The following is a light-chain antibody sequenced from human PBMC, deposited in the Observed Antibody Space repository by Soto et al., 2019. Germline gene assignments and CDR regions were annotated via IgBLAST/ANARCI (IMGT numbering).Light chain of an antibody. V-gene: IGLV2-14*01. CDR1: NSDVGSSVY. CDR2: EVN. CDR3: NSYTRFSTYV. Sequence: HSVLTQPASVSGSPGQSISFSCAGSNSDVGSSVYVSWYRQHPGKAPQLIIYEVNKRPSGVSNRFSGTKSGNTASLTISGLQAEDEADYYCNSYTRFSTYVFGTGTKVTVL. J-gene: IGLJ1*01.